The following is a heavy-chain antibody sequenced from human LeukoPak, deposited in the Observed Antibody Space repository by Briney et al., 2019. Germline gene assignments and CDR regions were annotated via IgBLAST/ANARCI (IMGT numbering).Heavy chain of an antibody. CDR2: FDPEDGET. V-gene: IGHV1-24*01. CDR3: ATAPKVRDYEASGGFAFDI. D-gene: IGHD4-17*01. Sequence: ASVNVSCKVSGYTLTELSMHWVRQAPGKGLEWMGGFDPEDGETIYAQKFQGRVTMTEDTSTDTAYMELSSLRSEDTAVYYCATAPKVRDYEASGGFAFDIWGQGTMVTVSS. CDR1: GYTLTELS. J-gene: IGHJ3*02.